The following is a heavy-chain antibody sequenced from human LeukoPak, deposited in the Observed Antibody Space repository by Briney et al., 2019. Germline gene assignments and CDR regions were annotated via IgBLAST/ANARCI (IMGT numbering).Heavy chain of an antibody. J-gene: IGHJ6*03. V-gene: IGHV1-2*02. CDR1: GYTFTGYY. CDR2: INPNSGGT. Sequence: ASVKVSCKASGYTFTGYYMHWVRQAPGQGLEWMGWINPNSGGTNYAQKFQGRVTMTTDTSTTTAYMELRSLRSDDTALYFCARVAYYYYYMDVWGNGTPVTISS. CDR3: ARVAYYYYYMDV.